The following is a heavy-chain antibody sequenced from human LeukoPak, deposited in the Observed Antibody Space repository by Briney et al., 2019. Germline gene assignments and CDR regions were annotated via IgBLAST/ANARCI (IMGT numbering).Heavy chain of an antibody. CDR1: GFTFSSYA. V-gene: IGHV3-23*01. Sequence: GGSLRLSCTASGFTFSSYAMNWVRQAPGKGLEWVSGIGAGGTFTYYADSVKGRFTIFRDNSRNTLYLQMNSLRADDTAVYYCAKDPDYTTYGYYFDYWGQGTLVTVSS. CDR3: AKDPDYTTYGYYFDY. J-gene: IGHJ4*02. D-gene: IGHD4-11*01. CDR2: IGAGGTFT.